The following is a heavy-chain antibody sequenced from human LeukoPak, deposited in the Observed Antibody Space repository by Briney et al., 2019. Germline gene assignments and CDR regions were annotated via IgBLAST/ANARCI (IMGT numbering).Heavy chain of an antibody. J-gene: IGHJ4*02. CDR1: GFTFSDSW. CDR2: IKEDGGEK. V-gene: IGHV3-7*03. Sequence: PGGSLRLSCAATGFTFSDSWMSWVRQAPGKGLEWVANIKEDGGEKYYVNSVKGRFTISRDNFKNSLYLQMNSLRAEDTAVYYCAKWGDYDVLTGYYVSDYWGQGTLVTVSS. D-gene: IGHD3-9*01. CDR3: AKWGDYDVLTGYYVSDY.